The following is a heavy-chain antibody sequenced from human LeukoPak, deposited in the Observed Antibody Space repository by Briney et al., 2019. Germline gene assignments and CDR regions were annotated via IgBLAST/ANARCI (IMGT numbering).Heavy chain of an antibody. CDR2: IYTSGST. CDR1: GGSISSYY. J-gene: IGHJ3*02. D-gene: IGHD1-20*01. CDR3: ARSDVTGADFAFDI. V-gene: IGHV4-4*07. Sequence: PSETLSLTCTVSGGSISSYYWSWIRQPAGKGLEWIGRIYTSGSTNYNPSLKSRVTMSVDTSKNQFSLKLSSVTAADTAVYYCARSDVTGADFAFDIWGQGTMVTVSS.